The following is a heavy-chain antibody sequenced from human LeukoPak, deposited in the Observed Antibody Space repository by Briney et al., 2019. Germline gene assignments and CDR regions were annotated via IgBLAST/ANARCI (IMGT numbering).Heavy chain of an antibody. CDR3: ARDRYEFTY. V-gene: IGHV1-18*01. Sequence: ASVKVSCKASGGTFSSYAISWVRQAPGQGLEWMGWINPNSGGTDYAQKFQDRVTMTTDTSTNTAYMELRSLRPDDTAVYYCARDRYEFTYWGQGTLVTVSS. D-gene: IGHD5-12*01. CDR2: INPNSGGT. J-gene: IGHJ4*02. CDR1: GGTFSSYA.